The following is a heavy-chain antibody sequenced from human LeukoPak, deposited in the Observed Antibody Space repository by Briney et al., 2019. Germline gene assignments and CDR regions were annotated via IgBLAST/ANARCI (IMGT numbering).Heavy chain of an antibody. V-gene: IGHV3-13*05. CDR1: GFTFSSYD. Sequence: SGGSLRLSCAASGFTFSSYDMHWVRQATGKCLEWVSAIGTAGDPYYPGSVKGRFTISRENAKNSLYLQMNSLRAGDTAVYYCARGGGTVPRYWYFDLWGRGTLVTVSS. J-gene: IGHJ2*01. D-gene: IGHD4-17*01. CDR3: ARGGGTVPRYWYFDL. CDR2: IGTAGDP.